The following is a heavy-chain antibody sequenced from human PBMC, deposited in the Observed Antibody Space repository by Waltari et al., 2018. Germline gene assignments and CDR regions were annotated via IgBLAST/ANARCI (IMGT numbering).Heavy chain of an antibody. CDR2: ITEIGDT. CDR3: AKRWAIYYFEY. J-gene: IGHJ4*02. Sequence: EVQLVESGGGLVQPGGSLRLSCAASGFTFKNFAMSWVRQAPGKGLEWVSTITEIGDTFYADSVKGRFATSRDNYKNTLSLQMNSLRAEDTAVYYCAKRWAIYYFEYWGQGNLVTVSS. D-gene: IGHD3-9*01. CDR1: GFTFKNFA. V-gene: IGHV3-23*04.